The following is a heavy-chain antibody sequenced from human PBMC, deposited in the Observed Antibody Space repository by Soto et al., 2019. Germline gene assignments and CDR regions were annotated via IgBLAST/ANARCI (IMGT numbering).Heavy chain of an antibody. V-gene: IGHV4-59*01. CDR1: GGSISSYY. D-gene: IGHD3-22*01. Sequence: SETLSLTCTVSGGSISSYYWSWIRQSPGKGLEWIGYIHYSGSTNYNPSLNPSLKSRVTMSVDTSRNQFSLKLSSVTAADTAVYYCARSIDSSGYYFSNCWGQGTLVTVSS. CDR3: ARSIDSSGYYFSNC. CDR2: IHYSGST. J-gene: IGHJ4*02.